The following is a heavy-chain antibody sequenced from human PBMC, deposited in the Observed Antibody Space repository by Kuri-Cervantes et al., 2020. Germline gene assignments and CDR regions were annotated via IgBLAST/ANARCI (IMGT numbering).Heavy chain of an antibody. CDR3: ARGVSGYDPYYYYMDV. J-gene: IGHJ6*03. V-gene: IGHV1-18*01. CDR2: ISVYNGNT. Sequence: ASVKVSCKASGYTFTSYGISWVRQAPGQGLEWMGWISVYNGNTNYAQKFQGRVTMTTDTPTSTAYTELRSLRADDTAVYYCARGVSGYDPYYYYMDVWGKGTTVTVSS. CDR1: GYTFTSYG. D-gene: IGHD5-12*01.